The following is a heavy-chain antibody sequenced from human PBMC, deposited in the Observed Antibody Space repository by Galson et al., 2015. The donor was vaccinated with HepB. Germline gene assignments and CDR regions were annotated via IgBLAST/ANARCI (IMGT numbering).Heavy chain of an antibody. CDR2: IWYDGSNK. V-gene: IGHV3-33*08. CDR1: GFTFSSYS. J-gene: IGHJ4*02. D-gene: IGHD2-2*01. CDR3: AREISCSSTPCGDY. Sequence: SLRLSCAASGFTFSSYSMNWVRQAPGKGLEWVAVIWYDGSNKYYADSVKGRFTISRDNSKNTLYLQMNSLRAEDTAVYYCAREISCSSTPCGDYWGQGTLVTVSS.